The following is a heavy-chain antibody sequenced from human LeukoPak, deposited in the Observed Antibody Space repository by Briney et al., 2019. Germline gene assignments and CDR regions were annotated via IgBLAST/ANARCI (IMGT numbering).Heavy chain of an antibody. J-gene: IGHJ4*02. Sequence: GGSLRLSCAAFGFSFSGSSMSWVRQAPGKGLEWASYIDSNSYTIYYADSVRGRFTISRDNAENSLYLQMDGLREEDAAVYYCARAPMIRGVITSFDQWGQGTLVTVRS. D-gene: IGHD3-10*01. CDR3: ARAPMIRGVITSFDQ. CDR2: IDSNSYTI. V-gene: IGHV3-48*02. CDR1: GFSFSGSS.